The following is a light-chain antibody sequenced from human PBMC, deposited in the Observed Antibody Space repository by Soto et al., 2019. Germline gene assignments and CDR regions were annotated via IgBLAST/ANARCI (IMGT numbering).Light chain of an antibody. CDR3: QQYNSYSRT. Sequence: DIQMTQSPSTLSASVGDRVTITCRASQSISSWLAWYQQKPGKAPKLLIYKASSLESGVPSRFSGSGSGTEFTLTISSLQPDDFEAYDCQQYNSYSRTFGQGTKLEIK. CDR2: KAS. V-gene: IGKV1-5*03. CDR1: QSISSW. J-gene: IGKJ2*01.